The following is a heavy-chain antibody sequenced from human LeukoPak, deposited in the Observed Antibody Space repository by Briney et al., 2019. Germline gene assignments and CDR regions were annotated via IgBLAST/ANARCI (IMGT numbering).Heavy chain of an antibody. CDR2: INPSGGST. CDR3: ARAAYCGGDCRGGLFDY. V-gene: IGHV1-46*01. J-gene: IGHJ4*02. D-gene: IGHD2-21*02. CDR1: GYTLTELS. Sequence: ASVKVSCKVSGYTLTELSMHWVRQAPGQGLEWMGIINPSGGSTSYAQKFQGRVTMTRDTSTSTVYMELSSLRSEDTAVYYCARAAYCGGDCRGGLFDYWGQGTLVTVSS.